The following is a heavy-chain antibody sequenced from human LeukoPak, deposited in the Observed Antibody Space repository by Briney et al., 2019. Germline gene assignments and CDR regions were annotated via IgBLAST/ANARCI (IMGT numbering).Heavy chain of an antibody. CDR3: AKGLGSGYYPDAFDI. J-gene: IGHJ3*02. CDR2: ISYDGSNK. Sequence: GGSLRLSCAASGFTFSSYGMRWVRQAPGKGLEWVAVISYDGSNKYYADSVKGRFTISRDNSKNTLYLQMNSLRAEDTAVYYCAKGLGSGYYPDAFDIWGQGTMVTVSS. D-gene: IGHD3-22*01. V-gene: IGHV3-30*18. CDR1: GFTFSSYG.